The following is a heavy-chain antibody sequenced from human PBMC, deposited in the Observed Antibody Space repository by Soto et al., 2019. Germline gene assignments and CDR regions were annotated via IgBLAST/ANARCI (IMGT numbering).Heavy chain of an antibody. V-gene: IGHV1-3*01. D-gene: IGHD2-21*02. Sequence: GPSVKVSCKASGYTFTGYYMHWVRQAPGQRLEWMGWINAGNGNTKYSQKFQGRVTITRDTSASTAYMELSSLRSEDTAVYYCARSIVVVTALDYWGQGTLVTVSS. J-gene: IGHJ4*02. CDR1: GYTFTGYY. CDR2: INAGNGNT. CDR3: ARSIVVVTALDY.